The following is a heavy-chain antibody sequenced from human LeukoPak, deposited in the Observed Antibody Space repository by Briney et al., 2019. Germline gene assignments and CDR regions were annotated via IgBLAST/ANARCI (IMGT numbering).Heavy chain of an antibody. CDR3: AKVPPADTAMDTFDY. J-gene: IGHJ4*02. V-gene: IGHV3-23*01. CDR1: GFTFDDYG. Sequence: SGGSLRLSCAASGFTFDDYGMSWVRQAPGKGLEWVSAISGSGGSTYYADSVKGRFTISRDNSKNTLYLQMNSLRAEDTAVYYCAKVPPADTAMDTFDYWGQGTLVTVSS. CDR2: ISGSGGST. D-gene: IGHD5-18*01.